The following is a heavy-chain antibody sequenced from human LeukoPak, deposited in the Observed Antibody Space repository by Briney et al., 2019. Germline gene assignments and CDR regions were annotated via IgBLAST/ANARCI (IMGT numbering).Heavy chain of an antibody. CDR2: IYHSGST. D-gene: IGHD3-22*01. CDR1: GGSISSGSYY. CDR3: ARHEGSSGYYSYY. Sequence: SQTLSLTCTVSGGSISSGSYYWGWIRQPPGKGLEWIGSIYHSGSTYYNPSLKSRVTISVDTSKNQFSLKLSSVTAADTAVYYCARHEGSSGYYSYYWGQGTLVTVSS. J-gene: IGHJ4*02. V-gene: IGHV4-39*01.